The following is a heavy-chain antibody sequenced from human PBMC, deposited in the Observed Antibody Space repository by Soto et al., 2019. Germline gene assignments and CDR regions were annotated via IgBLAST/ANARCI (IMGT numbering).Heavy chain of an antibody. CDR1: GFTFSSYA. D-gene: IGHD3-9*01. J-gene: IGHJ3*02. CDR2: ISGSGGST. CDR3: AKDLGVYYDILTGYYFGDAFDI. Sequence: GGSLRLSCAASGFTFSSYAMSWVRQAPGKGLEWVSAISGSGGSTYYADSVKGRFTISRDNSKNTLYLQMNSLRAEDTAVYYCAKDLGVYYDILTGYYFGDAFDIWGQGTMVT. V-gene: IGHV3-23*01.